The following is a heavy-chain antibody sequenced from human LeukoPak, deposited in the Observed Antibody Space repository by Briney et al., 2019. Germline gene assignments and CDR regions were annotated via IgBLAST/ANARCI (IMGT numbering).Heavy chain of an antibody. Sequence: GESLRLSCAVSGFTFSNYAMSWVRQAPGKGLEWVSSISGSGGSTYYADSVKGRFTISRDGSRNTLYLQMSSLRGEDTALYYCAKLTGSGNALRYYGMDVWGQXTTVTVSS. D-gene: IGHD3-10*01. CDR2: ISGSGGST. J-gene: IGHJ6*02. V-gene: IGHV3-23*01. CDR3: AKLTGSGNALRYYGMDV. CDR1: GFTFSNYA.